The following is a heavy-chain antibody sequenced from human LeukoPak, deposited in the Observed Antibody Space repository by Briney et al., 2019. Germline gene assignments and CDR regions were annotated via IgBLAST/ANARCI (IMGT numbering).Heavy chain of an antibody. D-gene: IGHD5-12*01. CDR2: IYPGDSDT. Sequence: GESLKISCKGSGYSFTSYWIGWVRQMPGKGLEWMGIIYPGDSDTRYSPSFQGQVTISADKPISTAYLQWSSLKASDTAMYYCARHEYSGYDSSPFDYWGQGTLVTVSS. J-gene: IGHJ4*02. CDR3: ARHEYSGYDSSPFDY. CDR1: GYSFTSYW. V-gene: IGHV5-51*01.